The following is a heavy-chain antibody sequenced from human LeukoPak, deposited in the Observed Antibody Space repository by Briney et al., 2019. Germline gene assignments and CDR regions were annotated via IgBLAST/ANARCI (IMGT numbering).Heavy chain of an antibody. J-gene: IGHJ4*02. CDR3: ARGGWDDDGSGSYYNLLAY. CDR2: INHSGST. Sequence: SETLSLTCAVYGGSFSGYYWSWIRQPPGKGLEWIGEINHSGSTNYNPSLKSRVTISVDTSKNQFSLKLSSVTAADTAVYYCARGGWDDDGSGSYYNLLAYWGQRTLVTVSS. D-gene: IGHD3-10*01. V-gene: IGHV4-34*01. CDR1: GGSFSGYY.